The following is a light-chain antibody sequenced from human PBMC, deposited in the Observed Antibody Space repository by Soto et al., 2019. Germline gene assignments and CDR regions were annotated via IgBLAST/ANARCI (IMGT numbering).Light chain of an antibody. CDR1: EGISSY. J-gene: IGKJ4*01. Sequence: DTQLTQSPSFLSASVGDRVTITCRASEGISSYLAWYQQKPGKGPKLLVYLAATLQSGVPSRFSGSGSGKEFTLTISSLQPEDFATYYCQPLNSYPLTFGGGTKVEIK. V-gene: IGKV1-9*01. CDR2: LAA. CDR3: QPLNSYPLT.